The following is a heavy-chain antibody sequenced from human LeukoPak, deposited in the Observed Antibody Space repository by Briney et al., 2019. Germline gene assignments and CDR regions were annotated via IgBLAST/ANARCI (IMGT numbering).Heavy chain of an antibody. CDR2: IIPIFGTA. V-gene: IGHV1-69*05. CDR1: GGTFSSYA. J-gene: IGHJ3*02. Sequence: GASVKVSCKASGGTFSSYAISWVRQAPGQGLEWMGGIIPIFGTANYAQKFQGRVTITTDESTSIAYMELSSLRSEDTAVYYCARVTTGTTYDDAFDIWGQGTMVTVSS. D-gene: IGHD1-7*01. CDR3: ARVTTGTTYDDAFDI.